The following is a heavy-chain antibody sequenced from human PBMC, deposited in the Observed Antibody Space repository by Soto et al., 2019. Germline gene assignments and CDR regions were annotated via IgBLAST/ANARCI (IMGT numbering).Heavy chain of an antibody. V-gene: IGHV4-31*03. CDR3: AKKGHCRNSSCFVGNKWHDP. J-gene: IGHJ5*02. D-gene: IGHD2-2*01. CDR2: IYYTGTT. Sequence: SETLSLTCTVSGASISSGDYSWSWIRQYPGQGLEWIGDIYYTGTTNYNPSLKSRLTISVDTSKNQFSLKLTSVTAADTTVYYFAKKGHCRNSSCFVGNKWHDPWGQGTRVTGSA. CDR1: GASISSGDYS.